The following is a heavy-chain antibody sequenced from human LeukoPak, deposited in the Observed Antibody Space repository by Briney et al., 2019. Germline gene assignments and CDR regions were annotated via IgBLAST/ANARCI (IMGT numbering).Heavy chain of an antibody. D-gene: IGHD1-26*01. CDR2: IYYGGST. Sequence: PSETLSLTCSVSGDSINSNYWSWMRQPPGKGLEWIGYIYYGGSTNYNPSLKSRVTISVDTSKNQFSLKLSSVTAADTAVYYCARGGIMGATILYLQHWGQGTQVTVSS. CDR3: ARGGIMGATILYLQH. J-gene: IGHJ1*01. V-gene: IGHV4-59*01. CDR1: GDSINSNY.